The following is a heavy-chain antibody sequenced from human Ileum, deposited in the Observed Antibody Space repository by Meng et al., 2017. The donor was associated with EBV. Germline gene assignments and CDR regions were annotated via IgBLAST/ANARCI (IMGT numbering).Heavy chain of an antibody. J-gene: IGHJ4*02. CDR2: INHSGST. CDR1: GGSFRGYY. Sequence: VTPRRGGAGLLKPSETLSLTCAGYGGSFRGYYWSWIRQPPGKGLEWIGEINHSGSTNYNPSLKSRVTISVDTSKNQFSLKLSSVTAADTAVYYCARGHDYGDYASDYWGQGTLVTVSS. V-gene: IGHV4-34*01. CDR3: ARGHDYGDYASDY. D-gene: IGHD4-17*01.